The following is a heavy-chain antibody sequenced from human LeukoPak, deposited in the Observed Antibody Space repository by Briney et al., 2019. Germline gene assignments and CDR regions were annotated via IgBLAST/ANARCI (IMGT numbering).Heavy chain of an antibody. V-gene: IGHV1-2*02. CDR2: VNPNSGDT. CDR3: ARASGSYWWFDS. J-gene: IGHJ5*01. CDR1: GYTFTGYY. Sequence: ASVKVSCKASGYTFTGYYLHWVRQAPGQGLEWMGCVNPNSGDTNYAQKFQGSVTMTRDTSISTVYMELSRLRSDDAAVYYCARASGSYWWFDSWGQGTLVTVSS. D-gene: IGHD1-26*01.